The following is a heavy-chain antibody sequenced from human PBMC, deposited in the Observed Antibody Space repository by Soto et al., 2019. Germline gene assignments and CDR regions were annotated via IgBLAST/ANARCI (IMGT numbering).Heavy chain of an antibody. D-gene: IGHD6-6*01. Sequence: GGSLRLSCAASGFTFSSYWMSWVRQAPGKGLEWVANIKQDGSEKYYVDSVKGRFTISRDNAKNSLYLQMNSLRAEDTGVYYCARDGIAARPYWDFDLWACCSLVTVSS. CDR1: GFTFSSYW. CDR3: ARDGIAARPYWDFDL. J-gene: IGHJ2*01. V-gene: IGHV3-7*01. CDR2: IKQDGSEK.